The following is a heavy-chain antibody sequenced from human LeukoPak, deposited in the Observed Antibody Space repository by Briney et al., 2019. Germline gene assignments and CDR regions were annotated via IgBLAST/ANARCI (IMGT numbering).Heavy chain of an antibody. D-gene: IGHD3-3*01. CDR2: ISGSGDET. CDR3: AKDKTYYDFWSGHDAFDI. J-gene: IGHJ3*02. Sequence: GGSLRLSCAASGFTFSSYSMNWVRQAPGKGLEWVSVISGSGDETYYADSVKGRFTISRDNSRDTLYLQMNSLRAEDTAVYHCAKDKTYYDFWSGHDAFDIWGQGTMVTVSS. V-gene: IGHV3-23*01. CDR1: GFTFSSYS.